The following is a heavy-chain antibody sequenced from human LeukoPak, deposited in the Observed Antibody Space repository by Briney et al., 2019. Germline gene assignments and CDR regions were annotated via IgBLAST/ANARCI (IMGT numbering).Heavy chain of an antibody. CDR1: GFTFSSYA. D-gene: IGHD2-2*01. Sequence: GGSLRLSCAASGFTFSSYAMSWVRQAPGKGLEWVSAISGSGGSTYYADSVKGRFTISRDNSKNTLHLQMNSLRAEDTAVYYCAKDRRSVIVVVPAAIDYWGQGTLVTVSS. CDR3: AKDRRSVIVVVPAAIDY. V-gene: IGHV3-23*01. J-gene: IGHJ4*02. CDR2: ISGSGGST.